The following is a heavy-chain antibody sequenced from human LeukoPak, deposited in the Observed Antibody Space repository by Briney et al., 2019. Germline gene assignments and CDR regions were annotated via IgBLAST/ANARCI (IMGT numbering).Heavy chain of an antibody. CDR1: GFTFSSYA. CDR2: ISGSGGST. V-gene: IGHV3-23*01. D-gene: IGHD3-10*01. CDR3: ARALWFGEGGFDY. J-gene: IGHJ4*02. Sequence: PGGSLRLSCAASGFTFSSYAMSWVRQAPGKGLEWVSAISGSGGSTYYADSVKGRFTISRDNSKNTLYLQMNSLRAEDTAVYYRARALWFGEGGFDYWGQGTLVTVSS.